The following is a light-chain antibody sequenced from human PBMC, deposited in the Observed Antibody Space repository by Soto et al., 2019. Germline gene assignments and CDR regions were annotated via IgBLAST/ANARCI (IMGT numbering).Light chain of an antibody. CDR1: QDISTY. V-gene: IGKV3-11*01. Sequence: IVLTQSPASLSVSPGERATLSCRASQDISTYLAWYQQKPGQAPRLIIYDTFNRVSGVPDRITGSGSGTVFTLTVSNVAPDDSAIYYCQHRSTWPPTFGGGTKVEIK. CDR3: QHRSTWPPT. CDR2: DTF. J-gene: IGKJ4*01.